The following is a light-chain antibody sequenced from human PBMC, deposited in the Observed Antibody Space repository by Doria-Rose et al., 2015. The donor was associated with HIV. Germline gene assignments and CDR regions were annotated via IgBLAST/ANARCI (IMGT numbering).Light chain of an antibody. CDR3: HQYGTSWT. CDR1: QSFSSTY. Sequence: LTQSPGTLSLSPGERATLSCRDSQSFSSTYLAWYQQKPGQAPSLLIYDGSTRATGIPDRFSASGSGTDFTLTINRLEPEDFALYYCHQYGTSWTFGQGTKVEI. J-gene: IGKJ1*01. V-gene: IGKV3-20*01. CDR2: DGS.